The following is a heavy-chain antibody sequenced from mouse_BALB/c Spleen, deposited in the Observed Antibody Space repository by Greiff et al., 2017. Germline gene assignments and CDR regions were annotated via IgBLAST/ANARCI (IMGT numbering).Heavy chain of an antibody. Sequence: EVQLVESGAGLVKPGGSLKLSCAASGFTFSSYAMSWVRQTPEKRLEWVASISSGGSTYYPDSVKGRFTISRDNARNILYLQMSSLRSEDTAMYYCARGYGNYRGWYFDVWGAGTTVTVSS. CDR1: GFTFSSYA. V-gene: IGHV5-6-5*01. CDR3: ARGYGNYRGWYFDV. D-gene: IGHD2-1*01. J-gene: IGHJ1*01. CDR2: ISSGGST.